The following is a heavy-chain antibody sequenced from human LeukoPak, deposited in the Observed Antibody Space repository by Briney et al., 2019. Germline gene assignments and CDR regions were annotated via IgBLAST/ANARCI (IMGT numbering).Heavy chain of an antibody. J-gene: IGHJ4*02. D-gene: IGHD2-15*01. CDR1: GFTVSSNY. CDR2: IYSGGST. V-gene: IGHV3-53*01. CDR3: ARDPGGSGHFDY. Sequence: GGSLRLSCAASGFTVSSNYMSWVRQAPGKGLEWVSVIYSGGSTYHADSVKGRFTIFRDNSKNTLDLQMNSLRAEDTAVYYCARDPGGSGHFDYWGQGTLVTVSS.